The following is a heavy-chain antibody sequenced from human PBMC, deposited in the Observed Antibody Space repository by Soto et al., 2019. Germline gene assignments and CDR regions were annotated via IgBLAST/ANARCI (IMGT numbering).Heavy chain of an antibody. V-gene: IGHV4-30-4*01. CDR1: GGSISSGDYY. CDR3: ARDKNDSSGYYSYA. J-gene: IGHJ4*02. CDR2: IYYSGST. Sequence: PSETLSLTCTVSGGSISSGDYYWSWIRQPPGKGLEWIGYIYYSGSTYYDPSLKSRVTISVDTSKNQFSLKLSSVTAADTAVYYCARDKNDSSGYYSYAWGQGTLVTVSS. D-gene: IGHD3-22*01.